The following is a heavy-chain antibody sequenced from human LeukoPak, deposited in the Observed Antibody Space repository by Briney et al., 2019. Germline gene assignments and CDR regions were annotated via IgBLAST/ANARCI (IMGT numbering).Heavy chain of an antibody. D-gene: IGHD4-17*01. CDR3: AKDGGDDYGDYYFDY. Sequence: GRSLRLSCAASGFTFDDYAMHWVRQAPGKGLEWVSGISWNSGSIGYADSVKGRFTISRDNAKNSLYLQMNSLRAEDTALYYCAKDGGDDYGDYYFDYWGRGTLVTVSS. J-gene: IGHJ4*02. V-gene: IGHV3-9*01. CDR1: GFTFDDYA. CDR2: ISWNSGSI.